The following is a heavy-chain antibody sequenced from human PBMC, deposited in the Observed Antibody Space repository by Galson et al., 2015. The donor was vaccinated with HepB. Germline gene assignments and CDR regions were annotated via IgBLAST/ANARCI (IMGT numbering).Heavy chain of an antibody. CDR1: RYSFSNYA. Sequence: LRLSCAASRYSFSNYAMYWIRQAPGKGLEWVAGVSFDGSYKYYADSVKGRFTISRDNSKKTLYLEMNSLRAEDTAIYYCARDSSYCGGDCYTFDHWGQGTLVTVSS. CDR3: ARDSSYCGGDCYTFDH. J-gene: IGHJ4*02. D-gene: IGHD2-21*02. CDR2: VSFDGSYK. V-gene: IGHV3-30*04.